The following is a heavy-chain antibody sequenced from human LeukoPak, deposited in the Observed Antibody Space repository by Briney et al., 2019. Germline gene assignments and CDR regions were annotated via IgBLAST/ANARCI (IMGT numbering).Heavy chain of an antibody. J-gene: IGHJ4*02. CDR2: ISESGGGT. V-gene: IGHV3-23*01. CDR3: ARHNYGYDY. D-gene: IGHD3-10*01. CDR1: GIRLSNYG. Sequence: GGSLRLSCVVSGIRLSNYGMSWVRQAPGKGLEWVSGISESGGGTNYADSVKGRFTISRDNSLNTLYLQMNSLRAEDTAVYYCARHNYGYDYWGQGTLVTVSS.